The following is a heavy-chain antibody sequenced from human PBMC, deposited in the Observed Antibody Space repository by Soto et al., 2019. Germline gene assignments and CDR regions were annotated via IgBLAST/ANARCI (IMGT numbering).Heavy chain of an antibody. CDR3: AKDSSDYYASSGPPTIVDY. V-gene: IGHV3-23*01. CDR2: ISGSGGST. Sequence: GGSLRLSCAASGFTFSSYAMSWVRQAPGKGLEWVSAISGSGGSTYYADSVKGRFTISRDNSKNTLYLQMNSLRAEDTAVYYCAKDSSDYYASSGPPTIVDYWGQGTLVTVSS. CDR1: GFTFSSYA. J-gene: IGHJ4*02. D-gene: IGHD3-22*01.